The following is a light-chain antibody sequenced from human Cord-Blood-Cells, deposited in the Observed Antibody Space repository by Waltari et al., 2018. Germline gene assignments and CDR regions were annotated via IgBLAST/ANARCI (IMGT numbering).Light chain of an antibody. V-gene: IGLV2-23*01. CDR1: SSDVGSYNL. CDR3: CSYAGSTTWV. J-gene: IGLJ3*02. Sequence: QSALTQPASVSGSPGQSITISCTGTSSDVGSYNLVSWYQQHPGKAPKLMIYEGSKRPSGGSHRFSGSTSGNAASLTISGLQAEDGADYYCCSYAGSTTWVFGGGTKLTVL. CDR2: EGS.